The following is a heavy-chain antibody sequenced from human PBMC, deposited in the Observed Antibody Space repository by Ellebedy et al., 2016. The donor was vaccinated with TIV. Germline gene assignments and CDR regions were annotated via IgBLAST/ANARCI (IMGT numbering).Heavy chain of an antibody. Sequence: AASVKVSCKTFHYTFSNSGVSWVRQAPGQGLEWLGWISAYNGNTTYAQKFQGRVTMTTDTSTTTVYLDLRSLRSDDTAVYYCAREGVAGMFYFDFWGQGTLVTVSS. V-gene: IGHV1-18*01. CDR3: AREGVAGMFYFDF. J-gene: IGHJ4*02. CDR2: ISAYNGNT. D-gene: IGHD6-19*01. CDR1: HYTFSNSG.